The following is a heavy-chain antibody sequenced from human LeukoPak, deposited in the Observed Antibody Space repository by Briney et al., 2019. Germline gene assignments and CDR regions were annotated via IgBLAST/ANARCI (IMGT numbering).Heavy chain of an antibody. CDR2: IRSKAYGGTT. V-gene: IGHV3-49*04. CDR1: GFNFGSYS. D-gene: IGHD6-13*01. CDR3: TRVSLRYSSSWYWFDP. Sequence: GGSLRLSCAASGFNFGSYSMTWVRQAPGKGLEWVGFIRSKAYGGTTEYAASVKGRFTISRDDSKGIAYLQMNSLKTEDTAVYYCTRVSLRYSSSWYWFDPWGQGTLVTVSS. J-gene: IGHJ5*02.